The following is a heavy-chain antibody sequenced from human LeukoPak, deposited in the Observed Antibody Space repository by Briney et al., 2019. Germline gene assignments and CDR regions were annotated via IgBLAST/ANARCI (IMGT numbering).Heavy chain of an antibody. CDR3: ARVLSGSYVNAAFDI. J-gene: IGHJ3*02. CDR1: GYTFSSYY. V-gene: IGHV1-46*01. Sequence: ASVKVSCKASGYTFSSYYMHWVRQAPGQGLEWMGIINPSGGSTSYAQKFQGRVTMTRDTSTSTVYMELSSLRSEDTAVYYCARVLSGSYVNAAFDIWGQGTMVTVSS. D-gene: IGHD1-26*01. CDR2: INPSGGST.